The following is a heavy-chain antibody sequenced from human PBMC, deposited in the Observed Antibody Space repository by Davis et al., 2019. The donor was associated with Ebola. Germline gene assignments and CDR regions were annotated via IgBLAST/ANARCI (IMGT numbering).Heavy chain of an antibody. D-gene: IGHD4-17*01. CDR1: GFTFSSYG. V-gene: IGHV3-30*02. J-gene: IGHJ5*02. CDR3: AKAPYGDYENNWFDP. Sequence: PGGSLRLSCAASGFTFSSYGMHWVRQAPGKGLEWVAFIRYDGSNKYYADSVKGRFTISRDNSKNTLYLQMNSLRAEDTALYYCAKAPYGDYENNWFDPWGQGTLVTVSS. CDR2: IRYDGSNK.